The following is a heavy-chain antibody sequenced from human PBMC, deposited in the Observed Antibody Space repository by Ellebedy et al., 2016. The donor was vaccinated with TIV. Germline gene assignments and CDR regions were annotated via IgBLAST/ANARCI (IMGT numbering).Heavy chain of an antibody. CDR2: IIPVLDTP. V-gene: IGHV1-69*13. D-gene: IGHD5-24*01. Sequence: ASVKVSCKASGGTFSSYGISWVRQALGQGLEWMGGIIPVLDTPTYAQKFQGRVTITADESTVTAYMELSSLRYEDTAVYFCARGQGRWLQWFDPWGQGTLVIVSS. CDR3: ARGQGRWLQWFDP. J-gene: IGHJ5*02. CDR1: GGTFSSYG.